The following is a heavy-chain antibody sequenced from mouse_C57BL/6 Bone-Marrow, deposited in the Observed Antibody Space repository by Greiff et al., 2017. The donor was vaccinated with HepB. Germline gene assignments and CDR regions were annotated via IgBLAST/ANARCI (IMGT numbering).Heavy chain of an antibody. CDR2: ISSGGSYT. CDR3: ARRRKRAMDY. CDR1: GFTFSSYG. Sequence: EVQLVESGGDLVKPGGSLKLSCAASGFTFSSYGMSWVRQTPDKRLEWVATISSGGSYTYYPDSVKGRFTISRDNAKNTLYLQMSSLKSEDTAMYYCARRRKRAMDYWGQGTSVTVSS. V-gene: IGHV5-6*01. J-gene: IGHJ4*01.